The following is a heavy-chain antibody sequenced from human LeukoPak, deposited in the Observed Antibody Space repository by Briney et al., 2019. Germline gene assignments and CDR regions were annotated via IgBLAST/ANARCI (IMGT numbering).Heavy chain of an antibody. Sequence: GGSLRLSCAASGFTFSSYEMNWVRQAPGKGLEWVSYISSSGSTIYYADSVKGRSTISRHNAENSLYVQVNSLRAEDTAVYYCAELGITMIGGVWGKGTTVTISS. CDR2: ISSSGSTI. V-gene: IGHV3-48*03. D-gene: IGHD3-10*02. CDR1: GFTFSSYE. CDR3: AELGITMIGGV. J-gene: IGHJ6*04.